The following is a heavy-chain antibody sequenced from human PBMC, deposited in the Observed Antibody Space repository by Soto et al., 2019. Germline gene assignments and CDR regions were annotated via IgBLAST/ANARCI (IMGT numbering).Heavy chain of an antibody. J-gene: IGHJ4*02. Sequence: PSETLSLTCTVSGGSISSGDYYWSWIRQPPGKGLEWIGYIYYSGSTYYNPSLKSRVTISVDTSKNQFSLKLSSGTAADTAVYYCARRKSSGDKLDYWGQGTLVTVSS. D-gene: IGHD2-15*01. CDR1: GGSISSGDYY. CDR3: ARRKSSGDKLDY. V-gene: IGHV4-30-4*01. CDR2: IYYSGST.